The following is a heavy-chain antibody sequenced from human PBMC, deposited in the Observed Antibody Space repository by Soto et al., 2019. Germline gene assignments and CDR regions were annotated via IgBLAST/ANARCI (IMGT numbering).Heavy chain of an antibody. Sequence: ASVKVSCKASGYTFTSYAMHCVRQAPGQRLEWIGWIVVGSGNTNYAQKFQERVTITRDMSTSTAYMELSSLRSEDTAVYYCAADLDYYDSSGYYHDDYWGQGTLVTFSS. CDR2: IVVGSGNT. CDR3: AADLDYYDSSGYYHDDY. D-gene: IGHD3-22*01. J-gene: IGHJ4*02. CDR1: GYTFTSYA. V-gene: IGHV1-58*02.